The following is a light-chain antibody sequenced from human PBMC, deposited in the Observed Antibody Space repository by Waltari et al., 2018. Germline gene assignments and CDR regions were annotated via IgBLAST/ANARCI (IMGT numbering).Light chain of an antibody. CDR3: VLSYSAARV. CDR1: TGVVTSSHY. Sequence: QAVVTQEPSLTVSPGGTVTLTCGSSTGVVTSSHYPYWFQQKPGQAPRILIYDTSNKHSWTPARFSGSLLGGKAALTLSGAQPEDEADYYCVLSYSAARVFGGGTKLTVL. CDR2: DTS. V-gene: IGLV7-46*01. J-gene: IGLJ3*02.